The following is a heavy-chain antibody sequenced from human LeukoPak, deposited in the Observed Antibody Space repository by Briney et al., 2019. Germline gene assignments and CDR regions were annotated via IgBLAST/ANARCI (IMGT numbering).Heavy chain of an antibody. V-gene: IGHV3-53*01. J-gene: IGHJ5*02. CDR2: IYSGGST. D-gene: IGHD3-22*01. CDR3: ARASITMNGWFDP. Sequence: VIYSGGSTYYADSVKGRFTISRDNSKNTLYLQMNSLRAEDTAVYYCARASITMNGWFDPWGQGTLVTVSS.